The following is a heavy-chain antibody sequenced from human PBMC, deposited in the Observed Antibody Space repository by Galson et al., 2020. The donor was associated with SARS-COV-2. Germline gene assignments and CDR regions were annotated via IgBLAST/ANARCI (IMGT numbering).Heavy chain of an antibody. CDR1: GGSFSGYS. CDR3: ARGHRGVVPSPVLGLGPFYSYYYMDV. J-gene: IGHJ6*03. D-gene: IGHD3-16*01. Sequence: TLSLTCAVYGGSFSGYSWTWIRQAPGKGLEWIGEINIGGNTNYSPSLRSRVTISVDTSKNQFSLRLTSLTAADTAVYYCARGHRGVVPSPVLGLGPFYSYYYMDVWDKGTTVTVSS. V-gene: IGHV4-34*01. CDR2: INIGGNT.